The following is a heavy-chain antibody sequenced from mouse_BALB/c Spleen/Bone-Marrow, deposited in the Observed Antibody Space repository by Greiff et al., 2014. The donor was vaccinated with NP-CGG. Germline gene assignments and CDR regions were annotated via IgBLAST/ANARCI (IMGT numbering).Heavy chain of an antibody. V-gene: IGHV5-4*02. J-gene: IGHJ4*01. CDR2: ISDGGSYT. Sequence: EVQLVESGGGLVKPGGSLKLSCAASGFTFSDYYMYWVRQTPEKRLEWVATISDGGSYTYYPDSVKGRFTISRDIAKNNLHLKMSSLKSEDTTMYYCARDRGVQGYAMDYWGQGTSVTVSS. D-gene: IGHD2-14*01. CDR1: GFTFSDYY. CDR3: ARDRGVQGYAMDY.